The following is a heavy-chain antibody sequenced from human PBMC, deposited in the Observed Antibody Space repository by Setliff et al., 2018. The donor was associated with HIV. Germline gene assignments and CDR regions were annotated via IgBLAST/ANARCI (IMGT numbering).Heavy chain of an antibody. CDR2: INPSGGST. V-gene: IGHV1-46*01. CDR1: GYTSTSYY. D-gene: IGHD2-15*01. CDR3: AREDCSGGSCYGSDY. J-gene: IGHJ4*02. Sequence: GASVKVSCKASGYTSTSYYMHWVRQAPGQGLEWMGIINPSGGSTSYAQKFQGRVTMTRVTSTSTVYMELSSLRSEDTAVYYCAREDCSGGSCYGSDYWGQGTLVTVSS.